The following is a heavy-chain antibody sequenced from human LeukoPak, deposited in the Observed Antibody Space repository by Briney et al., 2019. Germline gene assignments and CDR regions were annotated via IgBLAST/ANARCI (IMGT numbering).Heavy chain of an antibody. CDR3: ARGNGSGSYYKGRYYYGMDV. CDR2: INHSGST. Sequence: PSETLSLTCAVYGGSFSGYYWSWIRQPPGKGLEWMGEINHSGSTNYNPSLKSRVTISVDTYKNQFSLKLSSVTAAATAVYYCARGNGSGSYYKGRYYYGMDVWGKGTTVTVSS. J-gene: IGHJ6*04. V-gene: IGHV4-34*01. D-gene: IGHD3-10*01. CDR1: GGSFSGYY.